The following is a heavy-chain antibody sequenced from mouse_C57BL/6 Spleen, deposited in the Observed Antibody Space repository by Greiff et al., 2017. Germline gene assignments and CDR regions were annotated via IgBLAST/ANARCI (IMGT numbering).Heavy chain of an antibody. V-gene: IGHV1-55*01. J-gene: IGHJ1*03. Sequence: QVQLQQPGAELVKPGASVKMSCKASGYTFTSYWITWVKQRPGQGLEWIGDIYPGSGSTNYNEKFKSKATLTVDTSSSTAYMQLGSLTSEDSAVYYCAREGLYYDYGGDYWYFEVWGTGTTVTVSS. D-gene: IGHD2-4*01. CDR1: GYTFTSYW. CDR3: AREGLYYDYGGDYWYFEV. CDR2: IYPGSGST.